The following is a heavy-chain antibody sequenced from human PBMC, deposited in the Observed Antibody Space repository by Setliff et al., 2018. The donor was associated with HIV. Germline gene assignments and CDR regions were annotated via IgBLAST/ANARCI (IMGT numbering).Heavy chain of an antibody. CDR1: GGSVSSGSYY. J-gene: IGHJ6*03. CDR3: ARGDGTKYYYYYYMDV. D-gene: IGHD1-7*01. Sequence: SETLSLTCSVSGGSVSSGSYYWGWIRQPPGKGLEWIGTLYFTGSTYYNPSLKSRVTISADTSKNQFSLKLSSVTAADTAVYYCARGDGTKYYYYYYMDVWGKGTTVTVSS. V-gene: IGHV4-39*07. CDR2: LYFTGST.